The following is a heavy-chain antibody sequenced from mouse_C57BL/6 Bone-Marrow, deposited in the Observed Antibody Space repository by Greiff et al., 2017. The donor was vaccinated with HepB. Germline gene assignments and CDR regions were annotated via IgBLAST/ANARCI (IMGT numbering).Heavy chain of an antibody. D-gene: IGHD1-1*01. J-gene: IGHJ1*03. V-gene: IGHV1-39*01. CDR2: INPNYGTT. Sequence: VQLQQPGPELVKPGASVKISCKASGYSFTDYNMNWVKQSNGKSLEWIGVINPNYGTTSYNQKFKGKATLTVDQSSSTAYMQLNSLTSEDSAVYYCARLLITTVVAHWYFDVWGTGTTVTVSS. CDR3: ARLLITTVVAHWYFDV. CDR1: GYSFTDYN.